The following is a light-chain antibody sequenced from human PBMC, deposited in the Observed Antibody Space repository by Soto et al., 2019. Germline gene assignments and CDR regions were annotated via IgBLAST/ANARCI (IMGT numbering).Light chain of an antibody. J-gene: IGLJ2*01. CDR1: TSDIYTYNF. Sequence: QSALTQPASVSGSPGQSITLSCTGTTSDIYTYNFVSWYQQHPGRAPQLIIYEVSNRPSGVSNRFSGSKFRNTASLTISGLQTEDEADYYCSSYTSSGTFVEFGGGTKVTVL. CDR3: SSYTSSGTFVE. V-gene: IGLV2-14*01. CDR2: EVS.